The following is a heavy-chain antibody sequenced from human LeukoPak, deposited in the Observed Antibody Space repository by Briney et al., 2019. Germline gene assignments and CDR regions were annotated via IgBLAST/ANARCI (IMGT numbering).Heavy chain of an antibody. CDR3: ARAGMVRGVINY. V-gene: IGHV3-48*04. Sequence: GGSLRLSCAASGFTFSSFSMNWVRQAPGKGLEWVSYISSSGSTIYYADSVKGRFTISRDNAKNSLYLQMNSLRAEDTAVYYCARAGMVRGVINYWGQGTLVTVSS. D-gene: IGHD3-10*01. CDR1: GFTFSSFS. CDR2: ISSSGSTI. J-gene: IGHJ4*02.